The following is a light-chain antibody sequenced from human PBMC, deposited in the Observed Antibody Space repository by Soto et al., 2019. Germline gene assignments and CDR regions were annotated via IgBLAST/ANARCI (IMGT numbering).Light chain of an antibody. J-gene: IGKJ2*01. CDR3: QQYKTYSRT. V-gene: IGKV1-5*03. CDR1: QSISPW. Sequence: DIQMTQSPSTLSASVGDRVTITCRASQSISPWLAWYQQKPGKAPKILIYKASSLESGVPSRFSGSGSGTEFTLTISSLQPDDFETYYCQQYKTYSRTFGQGTKLEIK. CDR2: KAS.